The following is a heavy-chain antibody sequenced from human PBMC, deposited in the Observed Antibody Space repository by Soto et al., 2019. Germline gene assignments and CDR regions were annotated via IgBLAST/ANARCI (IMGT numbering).Heavy chain of an antibody. D-gene: IGHD3-3*01. CDR3: ARAAAVNYDFWSGYYKGDAFDI. CDR2: IYYSGST. V-gene: IGHV4-59*01. CDR1: GGSISSYY. Sequence: PSETLSLTCTVSGGSISSYYWSWIRQPPGKGLEWIGYIYYSGSTNYNPSLKSRVTISVDTSKNQFSLKLSSVTAADTAVYYCARAAAVNYDFWSGYYKGDAFDIWGQGKMVTVSS. J-gene: IGHJ3*02.